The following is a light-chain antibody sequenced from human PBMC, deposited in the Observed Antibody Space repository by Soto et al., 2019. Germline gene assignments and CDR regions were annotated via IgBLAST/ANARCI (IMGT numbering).Light chain of an antibody. CDR3: SSYTSSSTLV. J-gene: IGLJ1*01. CDR2: DVT. CDR1: NSDVGGYNF. V-gene: IGLV2-14*01. Sequence: QSALTQPAFVSGSPGRSITISCTGTNSDVGGYNFVSWYQQHPGKVPKLMIYDVTNRPSGVSNRFSGSKSGNTASLTISGLQAEDEADYYYSSYTSSSTLVFGTGTKLTVL.